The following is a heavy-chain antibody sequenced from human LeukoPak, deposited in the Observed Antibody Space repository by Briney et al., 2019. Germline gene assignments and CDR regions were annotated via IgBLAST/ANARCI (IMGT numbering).Heavy chain of an antibody. V-gene: IGHV3-48*01. J-gene: IGHJ4*02. CDR3: AREPPYSNSWTDFDY. CDR1: GFTFANYN. CDR2: ITGSKSTI. Sequence: PGGSLRLSCAASGFTFANYNMHWVRQAPGKGLEWVSYITGSKSTIYYADSVKGRFSISRDNAKNALFLQMNSLRADDTAIYYCAREPPYSNSWTDFDYWGQGTLVTVSS. D-gene: IGHD6-13*01.